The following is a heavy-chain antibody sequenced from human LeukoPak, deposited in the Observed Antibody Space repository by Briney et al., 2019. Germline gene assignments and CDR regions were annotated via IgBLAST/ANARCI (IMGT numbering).Heavy chain of an antibody. CDR1: GFIFDDYG. D-gene: IGHD2-21*01. J-gene: IGHJ4*02. V-gene: IGHV3-20*04. Sequence: GGSLRLSCVASGFIFDDYGMSWVRQAPGKGLEWVSGINWNGGSTGYGDSVKGRFTISRDNAKNSLYLQMNSLRAEDTALYYCARAFKYSMSGYYFDYWGQGTLVTVSS. CDR3: ARAFKYSMSGYYFDY. CDR2: INWNGGST.